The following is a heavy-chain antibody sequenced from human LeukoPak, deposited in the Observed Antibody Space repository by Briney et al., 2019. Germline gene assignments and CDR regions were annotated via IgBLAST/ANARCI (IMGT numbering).Heavy chain of an antibody. D-gene: IGHD5-12*01. CDR2: ISSSSSYI. Sequence: GGSLRLSCAASGFTFSSYSMNWVRQAPGKGLEWVSSISSSSSYIYYADSVKGRFTISRDNAKNSLYLQMNSLRAEDTAVNYCARFVLATVNAFDIWGQGTMVTVSS. J-gene: IGHJ3*02. CDR1: GFTFSSYS. CDR3: ARFVLATVNAFDI. V-gene: IGHV3-21*01.